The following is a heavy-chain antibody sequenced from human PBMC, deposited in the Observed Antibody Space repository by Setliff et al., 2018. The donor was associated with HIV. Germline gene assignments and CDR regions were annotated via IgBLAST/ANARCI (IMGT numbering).Heavy chain of an antibody. V-gene: IGHV4-34*01. D-gene: IGHD1-26*01. J-gene: IGHJ4*02. CDR2: INHTGNT. CDR1: GGSFSGYH. Sequence: PSETLSLTCAVDGGSFSGYHWNWIRQFPGKGLEWIGEINHTGNTQYNPSLKSRVTMSEETSKNQFSLKLKSVTAADTAIYFCARGKGGLVGPAEFDYWGPGTLVTVSS. CDR3: ARGKGGLVGPAEFDY.